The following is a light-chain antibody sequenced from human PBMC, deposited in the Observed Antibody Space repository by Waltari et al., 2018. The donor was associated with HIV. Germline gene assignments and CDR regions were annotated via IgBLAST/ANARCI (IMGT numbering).Light chain of an antibody. V-gene: IGKV1-39*01. J-gene: IGKJ1*01. CDR1: QTINSY. CDR3: QQSYNSPWT. CDR2: TAS. Sequence: DIQMTQSPSSLSASVGDRVTITCRSSQTINSYLNWYQQKPGKAPSLLIHTASSLQSGVPSRFSGSASGTDFTLTISSLQPEDSATYYCQQSYNSPWTFGQGTKVEI.